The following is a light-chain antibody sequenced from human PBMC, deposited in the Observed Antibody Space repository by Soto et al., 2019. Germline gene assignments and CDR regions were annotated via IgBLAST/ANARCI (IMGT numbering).Light chain of an antibody. CDR2: GAS. J-gene: IGKJ1*01. V-gene: IGKV3-20*01. CDR1: QSVSSSY. Sequence: ESVLTQSPGTLSLSPGETAILSCRASQSVSSSYLAWYQQKPGQAPRLLIYGASSRATGIPDRFSGSGSGTDFTLTVSRLEPEDFAVYYCQQFGSSSWTFGQGTKVEIK. CDR3: QQFGSSSWT.